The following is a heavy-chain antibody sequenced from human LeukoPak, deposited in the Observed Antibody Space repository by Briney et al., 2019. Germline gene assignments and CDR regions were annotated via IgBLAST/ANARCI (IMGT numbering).Heavy chain of an antibody. CDR1: GFAFSTFA. D-gene: IGHD5-12*01. Sequence: PGGSLRLSCAASGFAFSTFAMSWVRQAPGKGLEWVSAISASDTSTYYADSVKGRFTISRDNSKNTLYLQMNSLRAEDTAVYYCAKARATIYYFDCWGQGTLVIVSS. J-gene: IGHJ4*02. CDR3: AKARATIYYFDC. V-gene: IGHV3-23*01. CDR2: ISASDTST.